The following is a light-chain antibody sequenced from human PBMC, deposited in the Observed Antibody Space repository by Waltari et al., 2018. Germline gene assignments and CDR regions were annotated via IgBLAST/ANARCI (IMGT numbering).Light chain of an antibody. CDR1: SSGVDDYKF. V-gene: IGLV2-11*01. J-gene: IGLJ3*02. CDR2: DVT. CDR3: CSYVGSHTNWV. Sequence: QSALTQPRSVSGSPGQSVTISCTGISSGVDDYKFVSWYQQHPGKAPKLIIHDVTKRPSGVPDRFSGSKSGNTASLTISGLQAEDEADYYCCSYVGSHTNWVFGGGTKVTVL.